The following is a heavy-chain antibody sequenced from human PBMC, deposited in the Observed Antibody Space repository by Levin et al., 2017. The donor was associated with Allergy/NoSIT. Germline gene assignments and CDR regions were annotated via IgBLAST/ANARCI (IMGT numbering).Heavy chain of an antibody. J-gene: IGHJ6*02. Sequence: GESLKISCAASGFTFSSYAMHWVRQAPGKGLEWVAVISYDGSNKYYADSVKGRFTISRDNSKNTLYLQMNSLRAEETAVYYCASGVFEDSFGVVVPAAIWNLYGMDVWGQGTTVTVSS. CDR3: ASGVFEDSFGVVVPAAIWNLYGMDV. CDR1: GFTFSSYA. CDR2: ISYDGSNK. V-gene: IGHV3-30-3*01. D-gene: IGHD2-2*01.